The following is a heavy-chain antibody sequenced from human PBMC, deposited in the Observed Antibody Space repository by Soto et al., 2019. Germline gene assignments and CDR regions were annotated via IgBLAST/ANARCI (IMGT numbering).Heavy chain of an antibody. V-gene: IGHV3-48*01. D-gene: IGHD3-16*01. J-gene: IGHJ4*02. CDR1: GFTFRNYG. CDR2: ISSRISNTI. CDR3: ARDLWDDLAGGESDY. Sequence: EVQLVESGGGLVQPGGSLRLSCAASGFTFRNYGMNWFPQAQGKGLEWVSYISSRISNTINYAASGKGRFTISRDNAKNALYLQMNSLRAEDTALYYCARDLWDDLAGGESDYWGQGTLVTVSS.